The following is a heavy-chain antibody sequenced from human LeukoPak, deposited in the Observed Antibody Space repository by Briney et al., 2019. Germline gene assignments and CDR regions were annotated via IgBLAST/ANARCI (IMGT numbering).Heavy chain of an antibody. CDR1: GFTFSSYV. CDR3: AKDTPDSSAYYLEN. J-gene: IGHJ4*02. Sequence: GGSLRLSCAASGFTFSSYVMHWVRQAPGKGLEWVAFIRYDGGNKYYADSVKGRFTISRDNSKNTLYLQMNSLRAEDTAVYYCAKDTPDSSAYYLENWGQGTLVTVSS. CDR2: IRYDGGNK. V-gene: IGHV3-30*02. D-gene: IGHD3-22*01.